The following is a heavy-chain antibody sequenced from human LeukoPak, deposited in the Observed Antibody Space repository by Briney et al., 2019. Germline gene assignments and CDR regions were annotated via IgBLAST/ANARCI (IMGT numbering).Heavy chain of an antibody. Sequence: SEALSLTCAVAGGSFIGYYWSWIRQPPGKGLEWIGEINHSGSTNYNPSLQSRVTISVDTSKNQFSLKLSSVTAADTAVYYCARGTSFDPWGQGTLVTVSS. V-gene: IGHV4-34*01. J-gene: IGHJ5*02. CDR1: GGSFIGYY. CDR2: INHSGST. CDR3: ARGTSFDP.